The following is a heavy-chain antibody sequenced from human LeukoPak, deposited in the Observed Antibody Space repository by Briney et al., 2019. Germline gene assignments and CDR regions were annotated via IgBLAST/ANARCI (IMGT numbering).Heavy chain of an antibody. V-gene: IGHV3-23*01. CDR1: TFTFSSYA. CDR2: ISAGADST. Sequence: GGSLRLSCAASTFTFSSYAMSWVRQAPGKGLEWVSAISAGADSTYYADSMQGRFTISRDNSKTTLFLQMRGLRAADTAVYFCARGAYGDYDSWGQGTLVTVSS. J-gene: IGHJ5*01. CDR3: ARGAYGDYDS. D-gene: IGHD4-17*01.